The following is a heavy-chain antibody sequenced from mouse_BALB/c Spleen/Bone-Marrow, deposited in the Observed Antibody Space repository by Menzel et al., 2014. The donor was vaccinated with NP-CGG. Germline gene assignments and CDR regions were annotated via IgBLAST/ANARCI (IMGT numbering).Heavy chain of an antibody. CDR1: GFNTKDTY. J-gene: IGHJ3*01. Sequence: EVQLVESGAELVKPGASVKLSCTASGFNTKDTYMHWVKQRPEQGLEWIGRIDPANGNIKYDPKFQGKATITADTSSNTAYLQLSSLTSEDTAVYYCAPYYYGRWFANWGQGTLVTVSA. CDR2: IDPANGNI. D-gene: IGHD1-1*01. V-gene: IGHV14-3*02. CDR3: APYYYGRWFAN.